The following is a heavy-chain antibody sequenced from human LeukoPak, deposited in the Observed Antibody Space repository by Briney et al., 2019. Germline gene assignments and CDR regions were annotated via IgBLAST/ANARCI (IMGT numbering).Heavy chain of an antibody. CDR2: IKKDGSEK. CDR1: GFTFSNYW. V-gene: IGHV3-7*01. CDR3: ARGNYGSGSYSHFDY. J-gene: IGHJ4*02. Sequence: GGSLRLSCAASGFTFSNYWMNWVRQAPGKGLEWVANIKKDGSEKNYVDSVKGRFTISRDNAKNSLYLQMNSLRAEDTAVYYCARGNYGSGSYSHFDYWGQGTLVTVSS. D-gene: IGHD3-10*01.